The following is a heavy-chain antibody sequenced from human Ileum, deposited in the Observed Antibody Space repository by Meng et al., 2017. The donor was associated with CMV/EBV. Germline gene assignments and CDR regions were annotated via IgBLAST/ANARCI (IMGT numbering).Heavy chain of an antibody. CDR3: ARDMKGNSGSSWDPASYYFDY. V-gene: IGHV1-2*02. J-gene: IGHJ4*02. D-gene: IGHD6-13*01. CDR2: INPNSGGT. CDR1: GYTFTGYH. Sequence: ASVKVSCKASGYTFTGYHMHWVRQAPGQGLEWMGWINPNSGGTNYAQKFQGRVTMTRDTSISTAYMELSRLRSDDTAVYYCARDMKGNSGSSWDPASYYFDYWGQGTLVTVSS.